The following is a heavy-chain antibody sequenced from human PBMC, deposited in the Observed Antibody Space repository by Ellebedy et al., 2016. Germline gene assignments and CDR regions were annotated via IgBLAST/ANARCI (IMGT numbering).Heavy chain of an antibody. J-gene: IGHJ4*02. CDR3: ARDCNSFDCLAY. CDR1: GFTVSSSD. V-gene: IGHV3-53*04. Sequence: GGSLRLSCAASGFTVSSSDMTWVRQAPGKGLEWVSVIYSGGSTYFADSVKGRFTIIRHNSKNTLYLQMNSLRPDDTAVYYCARDCNSFDCLAYWGQGTLITVSS. CDR2: IYSGGST. D-gene: IGHD2-21*01.